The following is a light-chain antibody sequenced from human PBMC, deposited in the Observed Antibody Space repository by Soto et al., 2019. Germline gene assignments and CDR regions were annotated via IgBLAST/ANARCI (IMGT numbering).Light chain of an antibody. CDR2: GAS. CDR1: QSVGSN. Sequence: EIVMTQSPATLSVSPGDRATLSCRASQSVGSNLAWYQQKPGQAPRLLIYGASTRATAFPARFSGSGSGTEFTLTISSLQSEDFAVYYCQQYNNWPRTFGQGTKVEI. J-gene: IGKJ1*01. V-gene: IGKV3-15*01. CDR3: QQYNNWPRT.